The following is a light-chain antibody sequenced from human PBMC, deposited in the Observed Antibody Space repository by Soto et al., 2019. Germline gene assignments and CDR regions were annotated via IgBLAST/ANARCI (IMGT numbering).Light chain of an antibody. CDR2: DAS. J-gene: IGKJ1*01. CDR3: QQRSNWPPEWT. CDR1: QSISSN. V-gene: IGKV3-11*01. Sequence: VLTQSPVTLSLSPGQRATLSCRSGQSISSNLAWYQQKPGQAPRLLISDASNRATGIPARFSGSGSGTDFTLTISSLEPEDFAVYYCQQRSNWPPEWTFGQGTKVDIK.